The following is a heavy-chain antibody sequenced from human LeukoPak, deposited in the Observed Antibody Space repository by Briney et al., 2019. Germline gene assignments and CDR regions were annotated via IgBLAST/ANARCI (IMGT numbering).Heavy chain of an antibody. V-gene: IGHV3-30*04. CDR1: GFTFSSYA. CDR2: ISYDGSNK. D-gene: IGHD3-10*01. Sequence: GGSLRLSCAASGFTFSSYAMSWVRQAPEKGLEWVAVISYDGSNKYYADSVKGRFTISRDNSKNTLYLQMNSLRAEDTAVYYCASPYYGSGSYYNYRSGTPRDYWGREPWSPSPQ. J-gene: IGHJ4*02. CDR3: ASPYYGSGSYYNYRSGTPRDY.